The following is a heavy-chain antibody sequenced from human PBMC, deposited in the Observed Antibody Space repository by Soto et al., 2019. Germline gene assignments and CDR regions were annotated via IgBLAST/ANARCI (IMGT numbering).Heavy chain of an antibody. V-gene: IGHV3-23*01. Sequence: QLLESGGGLVQPGGSLRLSCAAFGFTFSSYAISWVRQAPGKGLEWVSAISGSGSRTYYADSVKGRFTIFRDNSKNTLYLQMNSLRAEDTAVYYCAREPNSSGWFDYWGQGTLVTVSS. CDR1: GFTFSSYA. CDR2: ISGSGSRT. D-gene: IGHD6-19*01. J-gene: IGHJ5*01. CDR3: AREPNSSGWFDY.